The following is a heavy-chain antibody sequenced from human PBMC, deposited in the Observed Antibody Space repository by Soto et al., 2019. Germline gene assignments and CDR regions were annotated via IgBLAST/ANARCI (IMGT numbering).Heavy chain of an antibody. CDR1: GGSLSSYY. V-gene: IGHV4-59*08. CDR3: ARGPQYSSSSGGAFDI. D-gene: IGHD6-6*01. CDR2: IYYSGST. J-gene: IGHJ3*02. Sequence: PSETLSLTCTVSGGSLSSYYWSWIRQPPRKGLEWIGYIYYSGSTNYNPPLKSRVTISVDTSKNQFSLKLSSVTAADTAVYYCARGPQYSSSSGGAFDIWGQGTMVTVSS.